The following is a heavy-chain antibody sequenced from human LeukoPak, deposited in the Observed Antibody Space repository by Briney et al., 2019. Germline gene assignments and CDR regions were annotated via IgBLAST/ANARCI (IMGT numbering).Heavy chain of an antibody. CDR1: GGSISSSSYY. D-gene: IGHD3-22*01. V-gene: IGHV4-39*01. J-gene: IGHJ4*02. CDR2: IYYSGST. CDR3: ARRDDSSGYHKIFDY. Sequence: PSETLSLTCTVSGGSISSSSYYWGWIRQPPGKGLEWIGSIYYSGSTYYNPSLKSRVTISVDTSKNQFYLKQSSLTAADTAVYYCARRDDSSGYHKIFDYWGPGTLVTVSS.